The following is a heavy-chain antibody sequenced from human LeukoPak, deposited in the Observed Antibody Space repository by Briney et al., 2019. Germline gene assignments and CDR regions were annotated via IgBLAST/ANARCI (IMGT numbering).Heavy chain of an antibody. CDR1: GFTFSSYG. CDR3: AKEVGSSWYGYFDY. Sequence: PGRSLRLSCAASGFTFSSYGMHWVRQAPGKGLEWVAVISYDGSNKYYADSVKGRFTISRDNSKNTLYLQMNSLRAEDTAVYYCAKEVGSSWYGYFDYWGQGTLVTVSS. V-gene: IGHV3-30*18. D-gene: IGHD6-13*01. CDR2: ISYDGSNK. J-gene: IGHJ4*01.